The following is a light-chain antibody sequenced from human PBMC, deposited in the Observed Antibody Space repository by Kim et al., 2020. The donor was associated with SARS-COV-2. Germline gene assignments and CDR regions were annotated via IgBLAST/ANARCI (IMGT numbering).Light chain of an antibody. CDR3: SSYTSSSTYV. Sequence: QSALTQPASVSASPGQSITISCTGSSSDVGGYNYVSWYRQYAGKAPRLIIYDVFERPSGISNRFSGSKSGNTASLTISGLQAEDEADYYCSSYTSSSTYVFGTGTKVTVL. CDR1: SSDVGGYNY. CDR2: DVF. V-gene: IGLV2-14*01. J-gene: IGLJ1*01.